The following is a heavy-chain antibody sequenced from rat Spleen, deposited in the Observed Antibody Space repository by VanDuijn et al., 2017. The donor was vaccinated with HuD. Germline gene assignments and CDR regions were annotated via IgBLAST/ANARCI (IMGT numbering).Heavy chain of an antibody. CDR1: GFTFSDYA. V-gene: IGHV5-17*01. Sequence: EVQLVESGGGLVRPGNSLKLSCAASGFTFSDYAMAWVRQSPKKGLEWVATISFEGSSTYYGDSVKGRFTVSRDDAESTLYLQMDSLRSEDTATYYCARRRTGFDYWGQGVMVTVSS. CDR3: ARRRTGFDY. J-gene: IGHJ2*01. CDR2: ISFEGSST.